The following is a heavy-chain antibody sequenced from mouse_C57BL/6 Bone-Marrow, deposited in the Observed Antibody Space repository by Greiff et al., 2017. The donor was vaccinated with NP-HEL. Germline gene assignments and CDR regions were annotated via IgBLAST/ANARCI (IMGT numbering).Heavy chain of an antibody. J-gene: IGHJ2*01. Sequence: QVQLQQPGAELVMPGASVKLSCTASGYTFTSYWMHWVKQRPGQGLEWIGEIDPSDSYTNYNQKFKGKSTLTVDKSSSTAYMQLSSLTSEDSAVYYCAREGLTGTYYWGQGTTLTVSS. D-gene: IGHD4-1*01. CDR1: GYTFTSYW. CDR2: IDPSDSYT. V-gene: IGHV1-69*01. CDR3: AREGLTGTYY.